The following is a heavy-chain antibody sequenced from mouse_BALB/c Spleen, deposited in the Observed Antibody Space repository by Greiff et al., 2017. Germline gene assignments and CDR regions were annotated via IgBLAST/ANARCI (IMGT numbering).Heavy chain of an antibody. CDR2: INPNNGGT. CDR3: ARSGYGNYGWFAY. Sequence: LMEPGASVKIPCKASGYTFTDYNMDWVKQSHGKSLEWIGDINPNNGGTIYNQKFKGKATLTVDKSSSTAYMELRSLTSEDTAVYYCARSGYGNYGWFAYWGQGTLVTVSA. V-gene: IGHV1-18*01. D-gene: IGHD2-10*02. J-gene: IGHJ3*01. CDR1: GYTFTDYN.